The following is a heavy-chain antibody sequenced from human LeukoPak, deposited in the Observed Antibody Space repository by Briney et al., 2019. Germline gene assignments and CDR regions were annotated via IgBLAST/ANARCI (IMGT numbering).Heavy chain of an antibody. CDR3: AKSLGYCSGGSCY. CDR2: ISGSGGST. V-gene: IGHV3-23*01. D-gene: IGHD2-15*01. J-gene: IGHJ4*02. Sequence: GGSLRLSCAASGFTFSSYAMSWVRQAPGKGLEGVSAISGSGGSTYYAESVKGRFTISRDNSKNTLYLQMNSLRAEDTAVYYCAKSLGYCSGGSCYWGQGTLVTVSS. CDR1: GFTFSSYA.